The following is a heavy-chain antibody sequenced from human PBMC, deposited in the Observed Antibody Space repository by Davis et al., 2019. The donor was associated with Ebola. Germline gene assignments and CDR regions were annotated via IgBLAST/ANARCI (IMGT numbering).Heavy chain of an antibody. J-gene: IGHJ4*02. V-gene: IGHV1-69*10. Sequence: AASVKVSCKASRGTFSTYAISWVRQAPGHGLEWMGGIIPILAKATTNYAQKFQGRVTITADESTSTVYMDLSSLRSEDTAVYYCAGGLSKQQFNFWGQGTLVTVSS. CDR1: RGTFSTYA. CDR2: IIPILAK. CDR3: AGGLSKQQFNF. D-gene: IGHD6-13*01.